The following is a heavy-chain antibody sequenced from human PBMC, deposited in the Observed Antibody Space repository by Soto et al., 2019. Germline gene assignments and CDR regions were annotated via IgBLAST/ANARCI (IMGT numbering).Heavy chain of an antibody. CDR2: IWYDGSNK. Sequence: GGSLRLSCAASGFSFSSYGMHWVRQAPGKGLDWVAVIWYDGSNKYYAESVKGRFTISRDNSKNTLYVQMNSLTVEDTAVYYCARAQYTGSYFDACDVWGHGTMVTVSS. V-gene: IGHV3-33*03. J-gene: IGHJ3*01. D-gene: IGHD1-26*01. CDR1: GFSFSSYG. CDR3: ARAQYTGSYFDACDV.